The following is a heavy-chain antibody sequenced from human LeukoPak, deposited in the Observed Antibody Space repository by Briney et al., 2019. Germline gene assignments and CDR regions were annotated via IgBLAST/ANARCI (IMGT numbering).Heavy chain of an antibody. J-gene: IGHJ4*02. D-gene: IGHD2-15*01. CDR1: GGSFSGYY. V-gene: IGHV4-34*01. CDR2: INHSGST. Sequence: SETLSLTCAVYGGSFSGYYWSWIRQPPGKGLEGIGEINHSGSTNYNPSLKSRVTISVDTSKNQFSLKLSSVTAADTAVYYCARGPRCSGGSCYFVYWGQGTLVTVSS. CDR3: ARGPRCSGGSCYFVY.